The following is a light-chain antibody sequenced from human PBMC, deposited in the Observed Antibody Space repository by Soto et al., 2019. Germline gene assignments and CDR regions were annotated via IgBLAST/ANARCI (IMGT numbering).Light chain of an antibody. Sequence: SYVLTQPPSVSVAPGQTARITCGGTNIGSKSMQWYQQKPGQAPVLVVYDDGDRPSGIPERFSGSNSGNTATLTINRAEAGDEADYYCQVWHDGDRHVIFGGGTKLTVL. J-gene: IGLJ2*01. V-gene: IGLV3-21*02. CDR2: DDG. CDR1: NIGSKS. CDR3: QVWHDGDRHVI.